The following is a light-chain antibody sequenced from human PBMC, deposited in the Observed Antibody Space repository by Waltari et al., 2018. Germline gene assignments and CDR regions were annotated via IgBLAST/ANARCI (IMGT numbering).Light chain of an antibody. CDR2: GAS. V-gene: IGKV3-20*01. CDR1: QSVSRA. J-gene: IGKJ1*01. Sequence: EIVFTQSPGTLSLSLGERATVSCRASQSVSRALAWYQQKPGQAPRLLIYGASTRATGIPERFMDSGSGTDFSLTISRLEPDDCEVYYCQHYLRLPVTFGQGTTVEI. CDR3: QHYLRLPVT.